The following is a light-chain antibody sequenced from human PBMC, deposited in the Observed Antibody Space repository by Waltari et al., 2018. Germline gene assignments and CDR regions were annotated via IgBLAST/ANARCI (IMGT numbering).Light chain of an antibody. J-gene: IGLJ3*02. V-gene: IGLV2-23*02. CDR2: EVI. CDR1: TSGSRTSDF. Sequence: QSALTQPASVSGAPGQSITISCTATTSGSRTSDFVSWYQHHPGKVPKLLIYEVIKRPSNISDRFTGSKSGNTASLSISGLQADDEADYYCCSYVQKDIWLFGRGTKVTVL. CDR3: CSYVQKDIWL.